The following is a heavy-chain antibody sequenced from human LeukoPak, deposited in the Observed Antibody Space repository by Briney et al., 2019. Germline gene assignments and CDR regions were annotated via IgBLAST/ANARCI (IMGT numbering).Heavy chain of an antibody. D-gene: IGHD3-9*01. CDR1: GFTFSSYE. CDR2: ISSSSSYI. J-gene: IGHJ6*04. V-gene: IGHV3-21*01. CDR3: ARGGDYYDILTGQDPQYYYYYYGMDV. Sequence: PGGSLRLSCAASGFTFSSYEMNWVRQAPGKGLEWVSSISSSSSYIYYADSVKGRFTISRDNAKNSLYPQMNSLRAEDTAVYYCARGGDYYDILTGQDPQYYYYYYGMDVWGKGTTVTVSS.